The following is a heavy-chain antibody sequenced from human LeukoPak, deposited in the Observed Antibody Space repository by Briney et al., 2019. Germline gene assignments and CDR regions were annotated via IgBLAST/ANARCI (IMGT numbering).Heavy chain of an antibody. Sequence: SETLSLTCAVSGGSIDSYYWSWMRQPPGKGLEWIGYIFYSGITNYNPSLKSRVTLSVDTSKNQFSLKLASVTAADTAVYYGARGAHYYGSGSYGWFDPWGQGTLVTVSS. CDR3: ARGAHYYGSGSYGWFDP. D-gene: IGHD3-10*01. J-gene: IGHJ5*02. CDR1: GGSIDSYY. V-gene: IGHV4-59*01. CDR2: IFYSGIT.